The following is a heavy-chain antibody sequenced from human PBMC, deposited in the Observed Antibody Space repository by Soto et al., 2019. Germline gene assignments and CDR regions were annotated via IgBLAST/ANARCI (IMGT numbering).Heavy chain of an antibody. D-gene: IGHD6-13*01. CDR3: ARLAAAPNWFDP. V-gene: IGHV4-39*01. Sequence: QLQLQESGPGLVKPSETLSLTCTVSGGSISSSSYYWGWIRQPPGKGLEWIGSIYYSGSTYYNPSLKSRVTISLDTSKNQFSLKLSSVTAADTAVYYCARLAAAPNWFDPWGQGTLVTVSS. CDR2: IYYSGST. J-gene: IGHJ5*02. CDR1: GGSISSSSYY.